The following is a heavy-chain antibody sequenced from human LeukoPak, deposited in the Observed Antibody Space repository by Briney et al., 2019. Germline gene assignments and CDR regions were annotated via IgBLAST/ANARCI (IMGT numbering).Heavy chain of an antibody. J-gene: IGHJ4*02. CDR2: IYYSGST. CDR3: ARDFGNDYVFSY. D-gene: IGHD3-16*01. CDR1: GDSISSSSYY. V-gene: IGHV4-39*07. Sequence: SETLSLTCTVSGDSISSSSYYWGWIRQPPGKGLEWIGNIYYSGSTYYNPSLKSRLTILEDTSKNQFSLKLSSVTAADTAVYYCARDFGNDYVFSYWGQGTLVTVSS.